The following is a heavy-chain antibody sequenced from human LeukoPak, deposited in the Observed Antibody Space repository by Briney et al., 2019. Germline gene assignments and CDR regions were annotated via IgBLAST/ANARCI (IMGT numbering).Heavy chain of an antibody. CDR1: GFTVSSNY. V-gene: IGHV3-66*01. CDR2: IYSGGST. CDR3: ARGFGYSNNYYFDY. D-gene: IGHD6-13*01. Sequence: PGGSLRLSGAASGFTVSSNYMSWVRQAPGKGLEWVSVIYSGGSTYYADSVKGRFTISRDNSKNTLYLQMNSLRAEGTAVYYCARGFGYSNNYYFDYWGQGTLVTVSS. J-gene: IGHJ4*02.